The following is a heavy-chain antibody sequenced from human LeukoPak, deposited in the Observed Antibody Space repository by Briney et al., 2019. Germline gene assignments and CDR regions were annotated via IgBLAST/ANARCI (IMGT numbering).Heavy chain of an antibody. V-gene: IGHV3-48*02. CDR3: AREDRDGVADF. Sequence: PGGSLRLSCAASGFTFSDYRMNWVRQAPGKGLEWISYISATVSTTMYYADSVKGRFTISRDNAKNSLYLQMSRLRDDDTAVYYCAREDRDGVADFWGQGTLVTVSS. D-gene: IGHD2-15*01. CDR1: GFTFSDYR. CDR2: ISATVSTTM. J-gene: IGHJ3*01.